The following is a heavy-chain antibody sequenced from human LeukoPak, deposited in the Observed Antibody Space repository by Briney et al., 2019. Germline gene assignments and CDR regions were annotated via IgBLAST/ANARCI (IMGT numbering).Heavy chain of an antibody. J-gene: IGHJ3*02. Sequence: GGSLRLSCAASGFTVSSNYMSWVRQAPGKGLEWVSVIYSGGSTYYADSVKGRFTISRDNSKNTLYLQMNSLRAEDTAVYYCARANSLHYYDSSGYHRGAFDIWGQGTMVTVSS. CDR1: GFTVSSNY. CDR2: IYSGGST. V-gene: IGHV3-66*01. D-gene: IGHD3-22*01. CDR3: ARANSLHYYDSSGYHRGAFDI.